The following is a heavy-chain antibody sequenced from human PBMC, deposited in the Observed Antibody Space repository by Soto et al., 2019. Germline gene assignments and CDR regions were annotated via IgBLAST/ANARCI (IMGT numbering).Heavy chain of an antibody. D-gene: IGHD3-9*01. CDR2: ISSSSSYI. CDR3: ARVVANYAILTGPNDY. CDR1: GFTFSSYS. V-gene: IGHV3-21*01. J-gene: IGHJ4*02. Sequence: PGGSLRLSCAASGFTFSSYSMNWVRQAPGKGLEWVSSISSSSSYIYYADSVKGRFTISRDNAKNSLYLQMNILRAEDTAVYYCARVVANYAILTGPNDYWGQGTLVTVSS.